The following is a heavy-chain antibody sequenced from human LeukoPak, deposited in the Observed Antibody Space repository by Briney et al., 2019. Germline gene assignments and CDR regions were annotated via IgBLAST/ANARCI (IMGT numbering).Heavy chain of an antibody. CDR1: GFTFSSCA. D-gene: IGHD6-13*01. CDR3: AILPGYSSSWYEVDY. Sequence: GGSLRLSCAASGFTFSSCAMSWVRQAPGKGLEWVSGISGSGGSTYYAGSVKGRFTISRDNSKNTLYLQMNSPRAEDTAVYYCAILPGYSSSWYEVDYWGQGTLVTVSS. V-gene: IGHV3-23*01. J-gene: IGHJ4*02. CDR2: ISGSGGST.